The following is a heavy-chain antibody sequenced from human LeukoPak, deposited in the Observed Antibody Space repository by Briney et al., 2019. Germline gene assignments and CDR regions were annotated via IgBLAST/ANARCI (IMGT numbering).Heavy chain of an antibody. D-gene: IGHD7-27*01. CDR3: ARRILGSRKERRFDP. CDR2: IYYSGST. J-gene: IGHJ5*02. Sequence: PSETLSLTCTVSGGSISSSSYYWGWIRQPRGKGLEWIVSIYYSGSTYYDPSLKSRVTISVDTSKNQFSLKLSSVTAADTAVYYCARRILGSRKERRFDPWGQGTLVTVSS. V-gene: IGHV4-39*07. CDR1: GGSISSSSYY.